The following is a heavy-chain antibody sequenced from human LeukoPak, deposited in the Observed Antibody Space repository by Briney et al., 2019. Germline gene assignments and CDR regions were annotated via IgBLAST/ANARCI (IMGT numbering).Heavy chain of an antibody. Sequence: ASVKVSCKASGYTFTSYGISWVRQAPGQGLEWMGWISAYNGNTNYAQKLQGRVTMTTDTSTSTAYMELSSLRSEDTAVYYCATGYYDSSGYRSIDYWGQGTLVTVSS. J-gene: IGHJ4*02. CDR3: ATGYYDSSGYRSIDY. D-gene: IGHD3-22*01. CDR1: GYTFTSYG. V-gene: IGHV1-18*04. CDR2: ISAYNGNT.